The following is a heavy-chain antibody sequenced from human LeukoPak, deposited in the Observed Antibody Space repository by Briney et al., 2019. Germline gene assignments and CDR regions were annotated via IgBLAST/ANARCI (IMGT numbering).Heavy chain of an antibody. V-gene: IGHV3-30*18. CDR2: ILYDGSNK. Sequence: GGSLRLSCAASGFTFSSYGMHWVRQAPGKGLEWVAVILYDGSNKYYADSVKGRFTISRDNSKNTLYLQMNSLRAEDTAVYYCAKRTGDRGYYYYGMDVWGQGTTVTVSS. J-gene: IGHJ6*02. CDR3: AKRTGDRGYYYYGMDV. D-gene: IGHD7-27*01. CDR1: GFTFSSYG.